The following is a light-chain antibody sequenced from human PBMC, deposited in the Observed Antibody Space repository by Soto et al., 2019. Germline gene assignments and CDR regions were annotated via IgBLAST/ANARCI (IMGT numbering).Light chain of an antibody. Sequence: EVVLTQSPATLSLSPGERATLSCRASQSVSSYLLWYQQKPGQAPRLLIYDASNRATGTPARFSGSGSGTDFTLTISSLEPEDFAVYYCQQRSNWRFTFGPGTKVDIK. CDR1: QSVSSY. CDR3: QQRSNWRFT. V-gene: IGKV3-11*01. J-gene: IGKJ3*01. CDR2: DAS.